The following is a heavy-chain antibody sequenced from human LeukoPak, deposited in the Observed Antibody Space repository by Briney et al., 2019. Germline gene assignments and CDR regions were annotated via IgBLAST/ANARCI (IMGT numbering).Heavy chain of an antibody. D-gene: IGHD6-19*01. J-gene: IGHJ5*02. Sequence: ASVKVSCKASGYTFTSYGISWVRQAPGQGLEWMGWISAYNGNTNYAQKLQGRVTMTTDTSTSTAYMELRSLRSDDTAAYYCARDWTAWYSSGWYKNWFDPWGQGTLVTVSS. CDR3: ARDWTAWYSSGWYKNWFDP. CDR2: ISAYNGNT. V-gene: IGHV1-18*01. CDR1: GYTFTSYG.